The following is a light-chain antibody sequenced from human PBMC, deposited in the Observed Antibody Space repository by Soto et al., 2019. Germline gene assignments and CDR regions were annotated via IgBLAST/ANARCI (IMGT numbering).Light chain of an antibody. CDR2: DAS. CDR3: QPYNSYSWT. V-gene: IGKV1-5*01. CDR1: HSVSSW. J-gene: IGKJ1*01. Sequence: DIQMTQSPSTLSASVGDRVTITCRASHSVSSWLAWYQQKPGKAPKLLIYDASSLESGVPSRFSGSGSGTGFTLAISSLQPDDFATYYCQPYNSYSWTFGQGTKVEIK.